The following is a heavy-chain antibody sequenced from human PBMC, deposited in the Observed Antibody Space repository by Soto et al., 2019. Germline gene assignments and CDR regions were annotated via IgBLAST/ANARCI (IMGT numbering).Heavy chain of an antibody. CDR1: GGSISSYY. D-gene: IGHD4-17*01. V-gene: IGHV4-59*01. Sequence: PSETLSLTCTVSGGSISSYYWSWIRQPPGKGLEWIGYIYYSGSTNYNPSLKSRVTISVDTSKNQFSLKLSSVTAADTAVYYCARLLDYGDYSYYFDYWGQGTLVTVS. J-gene: IGHJ4*02. CDR3: ARLLDYGDYSYYFDY. CDR2: IYYSGST.